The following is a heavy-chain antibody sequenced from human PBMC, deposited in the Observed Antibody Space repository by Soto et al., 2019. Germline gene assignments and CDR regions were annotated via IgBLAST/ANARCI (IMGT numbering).Heavy chain of an antibody. CDR2: IRGRAGNT. CDR1: GFTFSDYG. J-gene: IGHJ5*02. D-gene: IGHD3-10*01. CDR3: ANPLWFGESVFDP. V-gene: IGHV3-23*01. Sequence: EVQLSQSGGGLVQPGGSLRLSCAASGFTFSDYGMSWVRQAPGKGLEWVSTIRGRAGNTYYVDSVKGRFTISRDDSTNTVYLQMNSLRAEDTAVYYCANPLWFGESVFDPWGQGTLVIVSS.